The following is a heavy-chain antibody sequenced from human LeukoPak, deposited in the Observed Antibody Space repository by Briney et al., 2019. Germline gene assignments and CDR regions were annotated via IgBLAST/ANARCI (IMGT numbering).Heavy chain of an antibody. CDR1: GGSISSGSYY. Sequence: PSETLSLTCTVSGGSISSGSYYWSWIRQPAGKGLEWIGRIYTSGSTNYNPSLKSRVTISVDTSKNQFSLKLSSVTAADTAVYYCAREGGGGYCSSTSCPTDAFDIWGQGTMVTVSP. CDR3: AREGGGGYCSSTSCPTDAFDI. D-gene: IGHD2-2*01. V-gene: IGHV4-61*02. CDR2: IYTSGST. J-gene: IGHJ3*02.